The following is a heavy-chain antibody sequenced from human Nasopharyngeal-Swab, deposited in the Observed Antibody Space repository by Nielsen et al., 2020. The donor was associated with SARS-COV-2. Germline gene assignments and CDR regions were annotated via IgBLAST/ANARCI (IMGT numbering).Heavy chain of an antibody. CDR2: IIPSGGST. CDR1: GFTFSSYG. J-gene: IGHJ6*02. CDR3: ARDEVGTGYWTGYGMDV. Sequence: GGSLRLSCAASGFTFSSYGMHWVRQAPGKGLEWVGIIIPSGGSTSYAQKFQGRVTMSRDTSTSTVYMELSSLRSEDTAVYYCARDEVGTGYWTGYGMDVWGQGTTVTVSS. D-gene: IGHD3/OR15-3a*01. V-gene: IGHV1-46*01.